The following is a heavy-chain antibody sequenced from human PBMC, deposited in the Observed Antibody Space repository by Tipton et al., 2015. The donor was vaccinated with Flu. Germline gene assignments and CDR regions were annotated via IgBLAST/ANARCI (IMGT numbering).Heavy chain of an antibody. J-gene: IGHJ4*02. CDR3: ARDPSLGMPEYFDY. V-gene: IGHV4-59*12. D-gene: IGHD2-2*01. CDR1: GGSIGSFY. Sequence: TLSLTCTVSGGSIGSFYWNWIRQPPGKGLEWIGYIYNNKYTKYNPSLKSRVTISVDTSKKQFSLQLRSVTAADTAVYYCARDPSLGMPEYFDYWGRGTLITVSS. CDR2: IYNNKYT.